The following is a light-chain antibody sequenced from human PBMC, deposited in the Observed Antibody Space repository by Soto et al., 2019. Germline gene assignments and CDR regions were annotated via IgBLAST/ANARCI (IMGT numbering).Light chain of an antibody. CDR1: SFNVGAGYD. Sequence: QSVLTQPPSVSGAPGQRVTISCTGSSFNVGAGYDVHWYQQLPGTAPKLLIYNNNSRPPGVPGRFSGSKSGTSASLAITGLQAEDEAYYYCQSTDTSLSGCHEIFGGGTKLTVL. CDR2: NNN. J-gene: IGLJ2*01. V-gene: IGLV1-40*01. CDR3: QSTDTSLSGCHEI.